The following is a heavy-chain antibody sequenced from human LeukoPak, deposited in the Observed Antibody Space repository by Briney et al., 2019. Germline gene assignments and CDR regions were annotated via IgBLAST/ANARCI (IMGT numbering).Heavy chain of an antibody. D-gene: IGHD3-10*01. CDR1: GFSISSYY. V-gene: IGHV4-59*01. Sequence: PAETLSLTCTVSGFSISSYYWSWIRQPPGKGLEWIWYIYYSGSTNYNPSLRRRVTISVDPSKNQFSLKLSSVTAADTAVYYCARVVWFGELYFDYWGQGTLVTVSS. CDR3: ARVVWFGELYFDY. J-gene: IGHJ4*02. CDR2: IYYSGST.